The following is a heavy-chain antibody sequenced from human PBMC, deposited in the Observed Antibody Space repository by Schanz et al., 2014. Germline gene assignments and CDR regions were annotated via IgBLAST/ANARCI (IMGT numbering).Heavy chain of an antibody. Sequence: QVQVVQSGAEVKKPGASVKVSCKASGITFTSYDFNWVRQAPGQGLEWMGWMNPDSGNTGYAQKFQGRVTMTRNTSMSTAYIELHILTSEDTAVYYCARGRTFDYWGQGTLVTVSS. CDR2: MNPDSGNT. CDR3: ARGRTFDY. J-gene: IGHJ4*02. V-gene: IGHV1-8*01. CDR1: GITFTSYD.